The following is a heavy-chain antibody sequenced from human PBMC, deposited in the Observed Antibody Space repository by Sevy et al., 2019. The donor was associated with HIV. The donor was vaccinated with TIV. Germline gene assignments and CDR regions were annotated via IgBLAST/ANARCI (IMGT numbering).Heavy chain of an antibody. V-gene: IGHV1-69*13. D-gene: IGHD3-3*01. Sequence: ASVKVSCKASGGTFSSYAISWVRQAPGQGLEWMGGIIPIFGTANYAQKFQGRVMITADESTSTAYMGLSSLRSEDTAVYYCARASTDYDFWSGYSLYYYGMDVWGQGTTVTVSS. CDR2: IIPIFGTA. CDR3: ARASTDYDFWSGYSLYYYGMDV. J-gene: IGHJ6*02. CDR1: GGTFSSYA.